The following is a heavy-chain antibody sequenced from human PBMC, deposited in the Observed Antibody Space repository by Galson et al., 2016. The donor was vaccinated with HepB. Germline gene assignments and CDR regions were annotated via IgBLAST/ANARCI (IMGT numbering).Heavy chain of an antibody. CDR3: ARTPGHNYGSHLDL. J-gene: IGHJ5*02. CDR2: INSDGSTK. D-gene: IGHD5-18*01. V-gene: IGHV3-74*01. CDR1: GITFSRYW. Sequence: SLRLSCAASGITFSRYWMHWVRQAPGKGLVWVSRINSDGSTKNYADSVKGRFTISRDNAENTLYLQMNSLRAEDTAVYFCARTPGHNYGSHLDLWGQGTLITASS.